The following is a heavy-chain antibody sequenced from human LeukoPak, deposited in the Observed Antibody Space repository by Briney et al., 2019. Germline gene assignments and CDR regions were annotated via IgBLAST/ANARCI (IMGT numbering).Heavy chain of an antibody. V-gene: IGHV1-69*05. CDR1: GGTFSSYA. CDR3: AREFGHYYGSGSYADY. D-gene: IGHD3-10*01. CDR2: IIPIFGTA. Sequence: SVKVSCKASGGTFSSYAISWVRQAPGQGLEWMGGIIPIFGTANYAQKLQGRVTMTTDTSTSTAYMELRSLRSDDTAVYYCAREFGHYYGSGSYADYWGQGTLVTVSS. J-gene: IGHJ4*02.